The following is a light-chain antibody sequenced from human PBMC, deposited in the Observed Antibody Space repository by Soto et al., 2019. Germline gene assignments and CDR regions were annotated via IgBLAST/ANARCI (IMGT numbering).Light chain of an antibody. J-gene: IGKJ2*01. Sequence: EIVLTQSPGTLSSSPGERATLSCRASQAVGNAYLAWYQHKPGQVPRLLIHGASNRATGIPDRFSGGGSGTDFTLTINRLEPEDFAVYYCQLFGSSPYTFGQGTRLEIK. CDR3: QLFGSSPYT. CDR1: QAVGNAY. CDR2: GAS. V-gene: IGKV3-20*01.